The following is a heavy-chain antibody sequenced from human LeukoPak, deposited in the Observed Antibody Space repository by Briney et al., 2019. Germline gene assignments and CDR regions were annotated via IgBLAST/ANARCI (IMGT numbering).Heavy chain of an antibody. CDR3: ARSRRYVGATGAFDI. V-gene: IGHV4-61*01. Sequence: SETLSLTCTVSGGSISSSSYYWSWIRQPPGKGLEWIGYIYYSGSTNYNPSLKSRVTISVDTSKNQFSLKLSSVTAADTAVYYCARSRRYVGATGAFDIWGQGTMVTVSS. D-gene: IGHD1-26*01. J-gene: IGHJ3*02. CDR2: IYYSGST. CDR1: GGSISSSSYY.